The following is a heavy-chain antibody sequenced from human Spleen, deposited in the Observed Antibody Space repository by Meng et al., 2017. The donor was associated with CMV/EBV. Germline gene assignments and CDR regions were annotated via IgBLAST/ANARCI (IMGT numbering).Heavy chain of an antibody. CDR3: ARPYYYDSSGYYYDY. CDR1: GYIFTGYF. CDR2: INPSSDGT. V-gene: IGHV1-2*02. Sequence: ASVKVSCKAYGYIFTGYFIHWVRQAPGQGLEWMGWINPSSDGTRYAQRFQGRVTMTRDTSISTAYMELSRLRSDDTAVYYCARPYYYDSSGYYYDYWGQGTLVTVSS. J-gene: IGHJ4*02. D-gene: IGHD3-22*01.